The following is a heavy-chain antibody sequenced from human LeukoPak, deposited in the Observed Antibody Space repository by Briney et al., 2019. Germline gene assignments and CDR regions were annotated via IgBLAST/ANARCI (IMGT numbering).Heavy chain of an antibody. Sequence: GGSLRLSCAASGFTFSSYAMSWVRQTPGKGLEWVSAHSSSGGGTNYADSVKGRFTISRDNSKNTLYLQMNSLRAEDTALYYCAREKAATGFFDYWGQGTLVTVSS. D-gene: IGHD6-13*01. CDR2: HSSSGGGT. CDR1: GFTFSSYA. V-gene: IGHV3-23*01. J-gene: IGHJ4*02. CDR3: AREKAATGFFDY.